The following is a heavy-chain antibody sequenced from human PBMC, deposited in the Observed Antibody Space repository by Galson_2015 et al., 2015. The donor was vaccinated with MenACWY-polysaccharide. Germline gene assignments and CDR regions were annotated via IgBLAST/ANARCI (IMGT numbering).Heavy chain of an antibody. J-gene: IGHJ4*02. V-gene: IGHV3-7*03. CDR3: AKVGPRSSWTMGLVY. CDR2: IKQDESEK. Sequence: SLRLSCAASGFTFSSYWMSWVRQAPGKGLEWVANIKQDESEKYYVDSVKGRFTVSRDNSKNTLYLQMNNLRAEDTAVYYCAKVGPRSSWTMGLVYWGQGTLVTVSS. CDR1: GFTFSSYW. D-gene: IGHD6-13*01.